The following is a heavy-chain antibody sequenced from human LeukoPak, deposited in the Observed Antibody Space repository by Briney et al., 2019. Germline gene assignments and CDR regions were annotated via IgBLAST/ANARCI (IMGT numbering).Heavy chain of an antibody. J-gene: IGHJ4*02. CDR1: GFPFSTYA. CDR3: AKEKYSNGLFDY. CDR2: ISGSSGSK. V-gene: IGHV3-23*01. Sequence: GGSLKLSCAASGFPFSTYAMSWVRQAPGKGLEWVSAISGSSGSKYYADSVKGRFTMSRDNSKNMLYLQMNSLRAEDTALYYCAKEKYSNGLFDYWGQGTLVTVSS. D-gene: IGHD4-11*01.